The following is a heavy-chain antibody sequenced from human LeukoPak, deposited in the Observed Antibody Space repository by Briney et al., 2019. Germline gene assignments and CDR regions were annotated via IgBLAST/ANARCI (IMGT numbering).Heavy chain of an antibody. CDR2: VYYSGST. Sequence: PSGTLSLTCTVSDDSISSSTYYWGWIRQPPGKGLEWIGSVYYSGSTYYNPSLKSRVTISVDTSKNQFSLKVSSVTAADTAVYYCARNRVYTGWSPLDVWGQGTTVTVSS. CDR1: DDSISSSTYY. V-gene: IGHV4-39*01. D-gene: IGHD6-19*01. J-gene: IGHJ6*02. CDR3: ARNRVYTGWSPLDV.